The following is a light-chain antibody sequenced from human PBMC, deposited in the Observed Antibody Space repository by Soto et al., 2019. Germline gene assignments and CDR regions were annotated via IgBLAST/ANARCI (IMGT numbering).Light chain of an antibody. CDR3: QQYYSYPPGT. CDR1: QGISSY. Sequence: AIRMTQSPSSLSAYTGDRVTITCRASQGISSYLAWYQQKPGKAPKLLIYAASTSQSGVPSRFSGSGSGTDFTLTISCLQSEDFATYYCQQYYSYPPGTFGQGTKV. J-gene: IGKJ1*01. CDR2: AAS. V-gene: IGKV1-8*01.